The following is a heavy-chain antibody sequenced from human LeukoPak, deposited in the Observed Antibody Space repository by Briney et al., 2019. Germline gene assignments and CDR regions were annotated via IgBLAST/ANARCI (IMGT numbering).Heavy chain of an antibody. CDR1: LFTVSSNY. CDR2: IYSGGSS. D-gene: IGHD3-9*01. V-gene: IGHV3-53*01. Sequence: GGSLRLSCAASLFTVSSNYMSWVREAPGKGLEWVSVIYSGGSSYYADSVRGRFTISRDNAKYTLYLQINSMRAEDTAVYYCASSALRYFDWFADYVYYGMDVWGQGTTVTVSS. CDR3: ASSALRYFDWFADYVYYGMDV. J-gene: IGHJ6*02.